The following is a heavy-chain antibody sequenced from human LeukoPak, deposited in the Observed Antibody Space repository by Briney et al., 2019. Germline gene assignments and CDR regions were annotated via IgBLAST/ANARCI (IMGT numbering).Heavy chain of an antibody. CDR2: VYYSGTT. J-gene: IGHJ5*02. Sequence: SETLSLTCTVSGGSVSSRHYYWGWIRRPPGKGLEWIGSVYYSGTTYYNPSLKSRVTISVDTSKNEFSLKVNSVTAADTAVYFCARQADFGGVIVSSWFDPWGEGAQVTVSS. CDR3: ARQADFGGVIVSSWFDP. D-gene: IGHD3-16*02. CDR1: GGSVSSRHYY. V-gene: IGHV4-39*01.